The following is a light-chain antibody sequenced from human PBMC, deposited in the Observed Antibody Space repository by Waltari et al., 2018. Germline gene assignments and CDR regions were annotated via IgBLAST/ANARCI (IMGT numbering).Light chain of an antibody. Sequence: WYQQHAGKAPKLIIYEASKRPSGVSSRFSGSKSGNTASLTISGLQAEDEGDYYCCSYTNTHVVFGGGTKLTVL. V-gene: IGLV2-14*02. CDR2: EAS. CDR3: CSYTNTHVV. J-gene: IGLJ2*01.